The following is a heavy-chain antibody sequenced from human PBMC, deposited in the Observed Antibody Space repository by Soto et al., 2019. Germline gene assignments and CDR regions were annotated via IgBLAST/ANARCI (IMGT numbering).Heavy chain of an antibody. CDR1: GFTFSGSA. V-gene: IGHV3-73*01. CDR3: TSWGKAARPYWYFDL. D-gene: IGHD6-6*01. CDR2: IRSKANSYAT. Sequence: GGSLRLSCAASGFTFSGSAMHWVRQASGKGLEWVGRIRSKANSYATAYAASVKGRFTISRDNSKNTAYLQMNSLKTEDTAVYYCTSWGKAARPYWYFDLWGRGTLVTVSS. J-gene: IGHJ2*01.